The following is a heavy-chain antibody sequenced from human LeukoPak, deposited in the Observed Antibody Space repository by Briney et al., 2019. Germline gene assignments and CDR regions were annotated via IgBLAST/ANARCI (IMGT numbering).Heavy chain of an antibody. Sequence: SLRLSCAASGFTFDDYAMHWVRQAPGKGLEWVSGISWNSGSIGYADSVKGRFTISRDNAKNSLYLQMNSLRAEDTALYYCAKGRLDYWGQGTLVTVSS. J-gene: IGHJ4*02. CDR2: ISWNSGSI. V-gene: IGHV3-9*01. CDR3: AKGRLDY. CDR1: GFTFDDYA.